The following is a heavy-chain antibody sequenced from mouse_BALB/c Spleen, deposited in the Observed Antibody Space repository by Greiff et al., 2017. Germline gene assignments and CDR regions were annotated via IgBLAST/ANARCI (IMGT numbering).Heavy chain of an antibody. CDR3: ARWDYSYYFDY. D-gene: IGHD1-1*01. Sequence: QVQLQQPGAELVKPGAPVKLSCKASGYTFTSYWMNWVKQRPGRGLEWIGRIDPSDSETHYNQKFKDKATLTVDKSSSTAYIQLSSLTSEDSAVYYCARWDYSYYFDYWGQGTTLTVSS. CDR2: IDPSDSET. J-gene: IGHJ2*01. V-gene: IGHV1-69*02. CDR1: GYTFTSYW.